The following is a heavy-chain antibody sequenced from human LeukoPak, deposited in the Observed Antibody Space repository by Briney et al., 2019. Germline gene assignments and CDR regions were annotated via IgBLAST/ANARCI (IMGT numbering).Heavy chain of an antibody. CDR3: ARSYSGSYYAESGVDY. D-gene: IGHD1-26*01. CDR2: INPSGGST. V-gene: IGHV1-46*01. J-gene: IGHJ4*02. Sequence: ASVKVSCEASGYTFINYYMHWVRQAPGQGLEWMGIINPSGGSTRYAQKFQGRVTMTRDTSTSTVYMELSSLRSEDTAVYYCARSYSGSYYAESGVDYWGQGTLVTVSS. CDR1: GYTFINYY.